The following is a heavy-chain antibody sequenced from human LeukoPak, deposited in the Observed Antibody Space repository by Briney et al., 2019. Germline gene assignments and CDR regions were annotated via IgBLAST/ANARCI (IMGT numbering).Heavy chain of an antibody. CDR1: GFTFSSYS. CDR3: ARGGKYSYTSIDS. J-gene: IGHJ5*01. Sequence: GGSLRLSCAASGFTFSSYSMNWVRQAPGKGLVWVSRINSDGSSTSYADSVKGRFTVSRDNAKNTLYLQMNSLRAEDTAVYYCARGGKYSYTSIDSWGQGTLVTVSS. CDR2: INSDGSST. D-gene: IGHD5-18*01. V-gene: IGHV3-74*01.